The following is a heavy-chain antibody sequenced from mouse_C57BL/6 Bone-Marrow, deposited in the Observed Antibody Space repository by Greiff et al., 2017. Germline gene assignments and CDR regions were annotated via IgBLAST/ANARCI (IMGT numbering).Heavy chain of an antibody. V-gene: IGHV1-81*01. Sequence: VQLQQSGAELSRPAASVKLSCKASGYTFTSSGISLVKQRTGQGLEWIGEIYPRSGNTYYNEKFKGKATLTADKSSSTAYMVLRSLTSEDSAVYFCARCYYYGSSYTCAYWGQGTLVTVSA. CDR2: IYPRSGNT. D-gene: IGHD1-1*01. J-gene: IGHJ3*01. CDR1: GYTFTSSG. CDR3: ARCYYYGSSYTCAY.